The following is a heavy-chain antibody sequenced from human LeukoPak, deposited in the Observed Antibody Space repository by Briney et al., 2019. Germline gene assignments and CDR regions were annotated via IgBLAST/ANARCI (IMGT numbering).Heavy chain of an antibody. D-gene: IGHD3-22*01. CDR2: INHSGST. CDR1: GGSFSGYY. V-gene: IGHV4-34*01. Sequence: PSETLSLTCAVYGGSFSGYYWSWIRQPPGKGLEWIGEINHSGSTNYNPSLKSRVTISVDTSKNQFSLKLSSVTAADTAVYYCARVGNYYYDSSGYDNWFDPWGQGTLVTVSS. CDR3: ARVGNYYYDSSGYDNWFDP. J-gene: IGHJ5*02.